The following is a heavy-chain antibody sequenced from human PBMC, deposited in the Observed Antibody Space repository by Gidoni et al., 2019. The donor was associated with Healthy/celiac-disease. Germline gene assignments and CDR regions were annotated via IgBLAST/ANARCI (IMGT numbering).Heavy chain of an antibody. Sequence: QVTLKESGPVLVKPTETLTLTCTVSGFSLSNASMRVSWIRQPPGKALEWLAHIFSNDEKSYSTSLKSRLTISKDTSKSQVVLTMTNMDPVDTATYYCARTRILEQLPYYYYGMDVWGQGTTVTVSS. J-gene: IGHJ6*02. CDR2: IFSNDEK. CDR1: GFSLSNASMR. V-gene: IGHV2-26*01. D-gene: IGHD1-1*01. CDR3: ARTRILEQLPYYYYGMDV.